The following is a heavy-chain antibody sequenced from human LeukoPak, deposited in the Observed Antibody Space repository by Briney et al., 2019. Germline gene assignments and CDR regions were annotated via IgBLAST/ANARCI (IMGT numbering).Heavy chain of an antibody. D-gene: IGHD6-19*01. CDR2: INPSGDST. CDR3: ARELGPVAVSAGWFDL. V-gene: IGHV1-46*04. J-gene: IGHJ5*02. CDR1: GSSFINYY. Sequence: GASVKVSCKSSGSSFINYYINWVRQAPGQGLEWMGRINPSGDSTRFAQSLQGRLTMTRDMSTSTVYMELNSLRSEDTAVYYRARELGPVAVSAGWFDLWGQGTLVTVSS.